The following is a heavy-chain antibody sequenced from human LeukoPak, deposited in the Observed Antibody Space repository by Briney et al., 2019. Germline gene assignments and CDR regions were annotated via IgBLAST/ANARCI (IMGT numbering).Heavy chain of an antibody. CDR3: ARDHYCSGGSCYWRFDY. Sequence: GSSVKVSCKASGGTFSSYAISWVRQAPGQGLEWMGGIIPIFGTANYAQKFQGRVTITADESTSTAYMELSSLRSEDTAVYYCARDHYCSGGSCYWRFDYWGQGTLVTVSS. CDR1: GGTFSSYA. D-gene: IGHD2-15*01. CDR2: IIPIFGTA. J-gene: IGHJ4*02. V-gene: IGHV1-69*01.